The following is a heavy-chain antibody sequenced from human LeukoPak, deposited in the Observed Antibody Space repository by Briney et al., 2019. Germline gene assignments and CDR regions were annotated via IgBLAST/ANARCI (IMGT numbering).Heavy chain of an antibody. D-gene: IGHD6-19*01. CDR3: ARNLGSGWYYDY. CDR1: GGSISSYY. J-gene: IGHJ4*02. Sequence: SETLSLTCTVSGGSISSYYWSWIRQPPGKGLEWIGYMYYSGSTNYNPSLRSRVTITVDTSKNQFSLKLSSVTAADTAVYYCARNLGSGWYYDYWGQGILVTVST. V-gene: IGHV4-59*08. CDR2: MYYSGST.